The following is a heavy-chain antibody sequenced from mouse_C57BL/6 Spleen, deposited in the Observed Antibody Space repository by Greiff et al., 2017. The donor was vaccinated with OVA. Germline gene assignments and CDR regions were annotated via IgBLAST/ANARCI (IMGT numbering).Heavy chain of an antibody. CDR1: GFTFSDYY. CDR3: ARVDDYGSWFAY. V-gene: IGHV5-16*01. CDR2: INYDGSST. Sequence: EVKLVESEGGLVQPGSSMKLSCTASGFTFSDYYMAWVRQVPEKGLEWVANINYDGSSTYYLDSLKSRFIISRDNAKNILYLQMSSLKSEDTATYYCARVDDYGSWFAYWGQGTLVTVSA. D-gene: IGHD2-4*01. J-gene: IGHJ3*01.